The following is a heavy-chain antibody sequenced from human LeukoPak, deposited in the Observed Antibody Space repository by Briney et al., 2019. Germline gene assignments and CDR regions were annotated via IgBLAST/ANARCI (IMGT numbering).Heavy chain of an antibody. V-gene: IGHV3-43*02. CDR1: GISFAYYA. CDR2: ITANGDST. J-gene: IGHJ4*02. CDR3: AKDIEAGTAGFSFDY. Sequence: GGSLRLSCAASGISFAYYAMHWVRQAPGKGLEWVSLITANGDSTYYADSVKGRFTIPRDNSKNSLSLQMNSLRTEDTALYYCAKDIEAGTAGFSFDYWGQGTLVAVSS. D-gene: IGHD2-21*02.